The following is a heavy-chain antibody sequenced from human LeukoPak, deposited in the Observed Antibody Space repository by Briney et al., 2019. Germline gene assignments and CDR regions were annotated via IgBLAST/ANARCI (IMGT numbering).Heavy chain of an antibody. V-gene: IGHV4-61*02. CDR1: RGSINSASYS. Sequence: SETLSLTCTVSRGSINSASYSWTWIRQPAGKGLEWIGRIYTSGRTDYKPSLKSRVTISVDTSKNQFSLKLSSVTAADTAVYYCARVPGSGVTDNWFDPWGQGTLVTVSS. CDR2: IYTSGRT. J-gene: IGHJ5*02. CDR3: ARVPGSGVTDNWFDP. D-gene: IGHD3-10*01.